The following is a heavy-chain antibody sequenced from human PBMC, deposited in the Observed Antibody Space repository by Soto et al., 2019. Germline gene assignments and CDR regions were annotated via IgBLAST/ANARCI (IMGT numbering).Heavy chain of an antibody. CDR1: GGSISSDGNY. Sequence: QVQLQESGPGLVKSSQTLSLTCTVSGGSISSDGNYWSWIRQHPGKGLEWIGYIYYSGSTYYNPSLKSRVTISVDTSKNQFSLKLNSVTAADTAVYYCARARMVRGIIYYYGMDVCGQGTTVTVSS. V-gene: IGHV4-31*03. CDR3: ARARMVRGIIYYYGMDV. J-gene: IGHJ6*02. CDR2: IYYSGST. D-gene: IGHD3-10*01.